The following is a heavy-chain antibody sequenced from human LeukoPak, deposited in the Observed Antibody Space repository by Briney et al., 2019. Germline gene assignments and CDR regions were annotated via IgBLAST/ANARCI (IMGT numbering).Heavy chain of an antibody. CDR1: GYTFTGYY. J-gene: IGHJ6*03. D-gene: IGHD6-6*01. CDR2: INPNSGGT. V-gene: IGHV1-2*02. Sequence: ASVTVSCKASGYTFTGYYMHWVRQAPGQGLEWMGWINPNSGGTNYAQKFQGRVTMTRDTSISTAYMELSRLRSDDTAVYYCARNGIAARLYYMDVWGKGTTVTVSS. CDR3: ARNGIAARLYYMDV.